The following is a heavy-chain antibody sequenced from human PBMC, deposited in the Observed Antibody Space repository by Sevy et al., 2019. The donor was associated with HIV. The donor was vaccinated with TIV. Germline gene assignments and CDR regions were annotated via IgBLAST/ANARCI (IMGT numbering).Heavy chain of an antibody. CDR1: GYTFRNYG. V-gene: IGHV1-18*01. CDR2: ISAYTGDT. J-gene: IGHJ4*02. CDR3: ARDKPQGVVVLPGSMWGGIDY. D-gene: IGHD2-2*01. Sequence: ASVKVSCRASGYTFRNYGISCVRQAPGQGLEWLGWISAYTGDTDFAQKVKARVTLTSDTSTNTAYLELRSLRSDDTAVYYCARDKPQGVVVLPGSMWGGIDYWGQGTLVTVSS.